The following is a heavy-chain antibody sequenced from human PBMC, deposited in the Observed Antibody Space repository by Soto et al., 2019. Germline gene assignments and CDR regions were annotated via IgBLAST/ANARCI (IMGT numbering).Heavy chain of an antibody. CDR3: ARVGRVLELVT. J-gene: IGHJ4*02. CDR2: INTDGSST. D-gene: IGHD1-26*01. Sequence: PGGSLRLSCAASGFTFSSFWMHWVRQVPGKGLVWVSRINTDGSSTSYADSVKGRFTISRDNAKNTVYLQMNSLRAEDTAVYYWARVGRVLELVTWGQGTLVTVSS. CDR1: GFTFSSFW. V-gene: IGHV3-74*01.